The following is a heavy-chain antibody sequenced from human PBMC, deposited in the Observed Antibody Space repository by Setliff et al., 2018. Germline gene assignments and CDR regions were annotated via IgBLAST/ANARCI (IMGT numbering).Heavy chain of an antibody. CDR2: ISGSSRNT. CDR1: GFTFSSYS. V-gene: IGHV3-23*01. CDR3: AKGQGQYYDSSGYYGRVLDY. Sequence: PGGSLRLSCAASGFTFSSYSMNWVRQAPGKGLEWVSAISGSSRNTFYADSVKGRFTISRDNSKNRLFLEMNSLRAEETAVYYCAKGQGQYYDSSGYYGRVLDYWGQGTLVTVSS. D-gene: IGHD3-22*01. J-gene: IGHJ4*02.